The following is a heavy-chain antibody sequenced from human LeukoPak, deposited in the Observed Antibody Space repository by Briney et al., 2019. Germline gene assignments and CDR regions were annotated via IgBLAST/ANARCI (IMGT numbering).Heavy chain of an antibody. CDR3: TTYYYDSSGYYF. CDR1: GFTFTKAW. Sequence: PGGSLRLSCAASGFTFTKAWMSWVRQAPGKGPEWVGRIKSKTDGGTTDYAAPVKGRFTISRDDSKNMLYLQMNSLKTEDTAVYYCTTYYYDSSGYYFWGQGTLVTVSS. J-gene: IGHJ4*02. D-gene: IGHD3-22*01. V-gene: IGHV3-15*01. CDR2: IKSKTDGGTT.